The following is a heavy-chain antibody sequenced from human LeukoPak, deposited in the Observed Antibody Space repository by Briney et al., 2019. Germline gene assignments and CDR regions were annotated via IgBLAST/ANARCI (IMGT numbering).Heavy chain of an antibody. CDR1: GNTFTSYA. V-gene: IGHV7-4-1*02. CDR2: INTNTGNP. D-gene: IGHD2-8*01. CDR3: ARGYCTNGVCYSYFDY. Sequence: GASVKVSCKASGNTFTSYAMNWVRQAPGQGLEWMGWINTNTGNPTYAQGFTGRFVFSLDTSVSTAYLQISSLKAEDTAVYYCARGYCTNGVCYSYFDYWGQGTLVTVSS. J-gene: IGHJ4*02.